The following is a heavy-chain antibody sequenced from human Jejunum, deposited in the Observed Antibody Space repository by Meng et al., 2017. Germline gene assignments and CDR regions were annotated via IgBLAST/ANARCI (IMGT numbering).Heavy chain of an antibody. D-gene: IGHD3-10*01. J-gene: IGHJ4*02. V-gene: IGHV5-51*01. Sequence: GESLKISCKGSGYSFSNYWIGWVRQMPGKGLEWMAIIYPGDSDTKYSPSFQGQVTISADKSISTAYLQWSSLKASDTAMYYCARHYYGSGSYPPDYWGQGTLVTVYS. CDR1: GYSFSNYW. CDR3: ARHYYGSGSYPPDY. CDR2: IYPGDSDT.